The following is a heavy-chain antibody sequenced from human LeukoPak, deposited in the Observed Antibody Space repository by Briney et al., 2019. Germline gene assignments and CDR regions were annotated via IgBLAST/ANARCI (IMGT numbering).Heavy chain of an antibody. CDR2: INHSGST. V-gene: IGHV4-34*01. CDR1: GGSFSGYY. CDR3: ARTTNGSYYSYFDY. D-gene: IGHD1-26*01. Sequence: SETLSLTCAVSGGSFSGYYWNWIRQSPAKGLEWIGEINHSGSTHYNPSLKSRVTISVDTSQNQFSLKLNSVTAADTAVYYCARTTNGSYYSYFDYWGQGTLVTVSS. J-gene: IGHJ4*02.